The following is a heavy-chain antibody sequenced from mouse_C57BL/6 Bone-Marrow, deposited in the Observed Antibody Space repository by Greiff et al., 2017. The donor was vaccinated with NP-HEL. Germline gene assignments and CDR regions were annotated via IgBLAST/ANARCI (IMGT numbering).Heavy chain of an antibody. J-gene: IGHJ2*01. Sequence: EVQLQQSGPELVKPGASVKISCKASGYTFTDYYMNWVKQSPGKSLEWIGDINPNNGGTSYNQKFKGKATLTVDKSSSTAYMELRSLTSEDSAVYYCARYYGSSRYYFDYWGQGTTLTVSS. V-gene: IGHV1-26*01. CDR2: INPNNGGT. CDR1: GYTFTDYY. D-gene: IGHD1-1*01. CDR3: ARYYGSSRYYFDY.